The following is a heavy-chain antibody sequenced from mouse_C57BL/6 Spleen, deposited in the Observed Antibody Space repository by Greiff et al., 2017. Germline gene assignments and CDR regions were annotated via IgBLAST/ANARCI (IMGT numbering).Heavy chain of an antibody. V-gene: IGHV1-55*01. CDR2: IYPGSGST. CDR3: ARHPQFGWYFDV. Sequence: QVQLQQPGAELVKPGASVKMSCKASGYTFTSYWITWVKQRPGQGLEWIGDIYPGSGSTNYNEKFKRKATLTVDTSSSTAYMQLSSLTSEDSAVYYCARHPQFGWYFDVWGTGTTVTVSS. J-gene: IGHJ1*03. CDR1: GYTFTSYW.